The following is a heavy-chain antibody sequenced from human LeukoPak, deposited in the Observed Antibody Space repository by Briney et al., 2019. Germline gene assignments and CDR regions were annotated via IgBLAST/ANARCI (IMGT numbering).Heavy chain of an antibody. CDR3: ATRGGDSSGYRY. Sequence: EASVKVSCKASGYTFTGYYMHWVRQAPGQGLEWMGWMNPNSGNTGYAQKFQGRVTITRNTSISTAYMELSSLRSEDTAVYYCATRGGDSSGYRYWGQGTLVTVSS. CDR1: GYTFTGYY. V-gene: IGHV1-8*03. D-gene: IGHD3-22*01. J-gene: IGHJ4*02. CDR2: MNPNSGNT.